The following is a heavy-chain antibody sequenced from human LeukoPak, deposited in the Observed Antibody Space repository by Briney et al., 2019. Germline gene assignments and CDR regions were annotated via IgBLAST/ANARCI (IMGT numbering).Heavy chain of an antibody. J-gene: IGHJ5*02. CDR3: ARDIGGWQSYNWFDP. CDR1: GYTFTSYG. V-gene: IGHV1-69*13. D-gene: IGHD6-19*01. CDR2: IIPIFGTA. Sequence: SVKVSCKASGYTFTSYGISWVRQAPGQGLEWMGGIIPIFGTANYAQKFQGRVTITADESTSTAYMELSSLRSEDTAVYYCARDIGGWQSYNWFDPWGQGTLVTVSS.